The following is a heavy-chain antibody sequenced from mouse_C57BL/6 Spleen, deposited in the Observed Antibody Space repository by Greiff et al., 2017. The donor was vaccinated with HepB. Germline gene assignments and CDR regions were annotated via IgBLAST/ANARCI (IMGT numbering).Heavy chain of an antibody. Sequence: QVQLQQPGAELVMPGASVKLSCKASGYTFTSYWMHWVKQRPGQGLEWIGEIDPSDSYTNYNQKFKGKSTLTVDKSSSTAYMQLSSLTSEDSAVYYCARATMVPFDDWGQGTTLTVSS. CDR1: GYTFTSYW. J-gene: IGHJ2*01. CDR2: IDPSDSYT. CDR3: ARATMVPFDD. D-gene: IGHD2-1*01. V-gene: IGHV1-69*01.